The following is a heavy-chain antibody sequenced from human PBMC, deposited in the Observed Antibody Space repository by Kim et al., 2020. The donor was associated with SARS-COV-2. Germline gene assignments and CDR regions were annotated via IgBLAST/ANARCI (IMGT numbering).Heavy chain of an antibody. D-gene: IGHD3-10*01. V-gene: IGHV1-18*01. CDR3: VRGTWGDVNDY. J-gene: IGHJ4*02. Sequence: ASVKVSCKTSDYSFSGSGFSWVRQAPGQGLEWMGWINTKKGDTNYVQKFQDRVIMTTDSSTTTAYMELRSLKSDDTAVYYCVRGTWGDVNDYWGPGTLVTVSS. CDR1: DYSFSGSG. CDR2: INTKKGDT.